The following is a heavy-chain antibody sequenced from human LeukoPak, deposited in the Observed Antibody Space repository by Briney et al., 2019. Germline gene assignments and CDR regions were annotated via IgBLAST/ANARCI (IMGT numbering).Heavy chain of an antibody. D-gene: IGHD3-22*01. CDR3: AKRSSGYSFDH. V-gene: IGHV3-23*01. CDR2: ISGNGGST. Sequence: PGGSLRLSCAASGLTFSSNAMSWVRQAPGKGLEWLSAISGNGGSTYYADSVMGRFTISRDNSKNTLYLQMNSLRAEDTAVYYCAKRSSGYSFDHWGQGTLVTVSS. CDR1: GLTFSSNA. J-gene: IGHJ4*02.